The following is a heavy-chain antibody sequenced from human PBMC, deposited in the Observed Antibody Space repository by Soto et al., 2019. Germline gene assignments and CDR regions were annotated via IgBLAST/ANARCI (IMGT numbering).Heavy chain of an antibody. J-gene: IGHJ5*02. D-gene: IGHD2-2*01. Sequence: PGGSLRLSCAASGFTFSSYAMSWVRQAPGKGLEWVSAISGSGGSTYYADSVKGRFTISRDNSKNTLYLQMNSLRAEDTAVYYCAKLVVPAAIFLDYNWFDPRGQRTLVTVSS. CDR2: ISGSGGST. CDR3: AKLVVPAAIFLDYNWFDP. V-gene: IGHV3-23*01. CDR1: GFTFSSYA.